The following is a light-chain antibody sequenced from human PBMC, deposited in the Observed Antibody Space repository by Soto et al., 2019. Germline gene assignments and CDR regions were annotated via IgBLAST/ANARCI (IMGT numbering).Light chain of an antibody. CDR3: QKYTSAPQ. V-gene: IGKV1-27*01. Sequence: DIQMTQSPSSLSASVGDRVTITCRASQGISNYLAWYQQKPGKVPKLLIYAASTLQSGVPSRFSGSGSGTDFTLTISSLQPEDVATYYCQKYTSAPQFGQGTKVDIK. J-gene: IGKJ1*01. CDR1: QGISNY. CDR2: AAS.